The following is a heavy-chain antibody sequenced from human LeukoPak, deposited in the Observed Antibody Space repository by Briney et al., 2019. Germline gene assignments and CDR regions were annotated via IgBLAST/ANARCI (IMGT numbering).Heavy chain of an antibody. D-gene: IGHD3-9*01. CDR3: ARLDILTGSPFDY. V-gene: IGHV5-51*01. Sequence: GESLKISCRGSGYSFTNYWIGWVRQMPGKGLEWMGIIYPGDSDPRYSPSFQGQVTISADKSISTAYLQWSSLKASDTAMYYCARLDILTGSPFDYWGQGTLVTVSS. J-gene: IGHJ4*02. CDR2: IYPGDSDP. CDR1: GYSFTNYW.